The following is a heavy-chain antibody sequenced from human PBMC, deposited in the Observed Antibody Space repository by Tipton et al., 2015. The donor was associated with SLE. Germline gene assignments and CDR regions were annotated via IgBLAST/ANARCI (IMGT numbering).Heavy chain of an antibody. D-gene: IGHD6-19*01. Sequence: RSLRLSCAASGFTFSNYGMHWVRQAPGKGLEWVAVIWYDGSNKYYADSVKGRFTISRDNSKNTLYLQMSSLRAEDTAVYYCARDRVAGHSDAFDIWGQGTMVTVSS. CDR3: ARDRVAGHSDAFDI. CDR1: GFTFSNYG. J-gene: IGHJ3*02. CDR2: IWYDGSNK. V-gene: IGHV3-33*01.